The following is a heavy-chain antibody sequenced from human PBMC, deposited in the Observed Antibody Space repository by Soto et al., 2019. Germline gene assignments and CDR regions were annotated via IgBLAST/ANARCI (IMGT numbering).Heavy chain of an antibody. V-gene: IGHV3-66*01. CDR3: ARDRIAVAGNPEYFQH. Sequence: EVQLMESGGSLVQPGGSLRLSCAASGFTVSSNYMSWVRQAPGKGLEWVSVIYSGGSTYYADSVKGRFTISRDNSKNTLYLQMNSLRAEDTAVYYCARDRIAVAGNPEYFQHWGQGTLVTVSS. J-gene: IGHJ1*01. CDR1: GFTVSSNY. D-gene: IGHD6-19*01. CDR2: IYSGGST.